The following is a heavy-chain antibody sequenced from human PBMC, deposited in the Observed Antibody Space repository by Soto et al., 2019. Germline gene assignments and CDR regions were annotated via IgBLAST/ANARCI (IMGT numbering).Heavy chain of an antibody. CDR3: ARDFESIAASNYYYYYMDV. J-gene: IGHJ6*03. CDR2: ISSSSSYI. V-gene: IGHV3-21*01. D-gene: IGHD6-6*01. CDR1: GFTFSSYS. Sequence: EVQLVESGGGLVKPGGSLRLSCAASGFTFSSYSMNWVRQAPGKGLEWVSSISSSSSYIYYADSVKGRFTISRDNAKNSLYLQMNSLRAEDTALYYCARDFESIAASNYYYYYMDVWGKGTTVTVSS.